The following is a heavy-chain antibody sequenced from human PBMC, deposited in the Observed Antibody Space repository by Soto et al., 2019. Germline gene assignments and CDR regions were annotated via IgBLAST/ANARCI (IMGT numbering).Heavy chain of an antibody. CDR1: GFTFSNAW. D-gene: IGHD2-2*01. J-gene: IGHJ6*02. CDR3: TTDVYQLLSGYGEYYYYYGMDV. V-gene: IGHV3-15*07. CDR2: IKSKTDGGTT. Sequence: EVQLVESGGGLVKPGGSLRLSCAASGFTFSNAWMNWVRQAPGKGLEWVGRIKSKTDGGTTDYAAPVKGRFTISRDDSKNTLYLQMNSLKTEDTAVYYCTTDVYQLLSGYGEYYYYYGMDVWGQGTTVTVSS.